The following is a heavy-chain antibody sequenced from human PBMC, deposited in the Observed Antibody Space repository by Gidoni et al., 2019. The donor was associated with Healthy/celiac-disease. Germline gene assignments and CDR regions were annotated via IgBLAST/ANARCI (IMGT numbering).Heavy chain of an antibody. CDR3: ARAAWSSSTTPFDY. CDR1: GFTFSDYY. V-gene: IGHV3-11*06. J-gene: IGHJ4*02. Sequence: QVQLVESGGGLVKPGGSLRLSCAASGFTFSDYYMSWIRQAPGKGLEWVSYISSSSSYTNYADSVKSRFTISRDNAKNSLYLQMNSLRAEDTAVYYCARAAWSSSTTPFDYWGQGTLVTVSS. D-gene: IGHD6-6*01. CDR2: ISSSSSYT.